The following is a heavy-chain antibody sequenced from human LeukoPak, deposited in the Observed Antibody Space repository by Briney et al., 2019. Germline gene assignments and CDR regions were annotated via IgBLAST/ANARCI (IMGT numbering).Heavy chain of an antibody. V-gene: IGHV3-11*01. D-gene: IGHD3-10*01. CDR2: ISNSGSTL. J-gene: IGHJ4*02. CDR3: ARDALGSYDY. Sequence: GGRLRLSCAASGFAFSDFYMFWIRQAPGKGLERISYISNSGSTLYYADSVKGRFTISRDNDKNLLYLQMNSLRADDTAVYYCARDALGSYDYWGQGTLVTVSS. CDR1: GFAFSDFY.